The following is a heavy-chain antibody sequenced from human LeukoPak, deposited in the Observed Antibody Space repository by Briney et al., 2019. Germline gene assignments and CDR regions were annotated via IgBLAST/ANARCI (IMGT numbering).Heavy chain of an antibody. Sequence: GGSLRLSCAASGFTFSSYAKSWVRQAPGKGPEWVSAISGSGGSTYYADSVKRRFTISRDNSKNTLYLQMNSLRAEDTAVYYCAKETRYSSTIGYWGQGTLVTVSS. CDR1: GFTFSSYA. CDR3: AKETRYSSTIGY. J-gene: IGHJ4*02. D-gene: IGHD6-13*01. CDR2: ISGSGGST. V-gene: IGHV3-23*01.